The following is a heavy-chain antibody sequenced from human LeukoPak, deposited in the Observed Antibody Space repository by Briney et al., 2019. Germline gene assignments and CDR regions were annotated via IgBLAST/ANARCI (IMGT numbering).Heavy chain of an antibody. CDR1: GFTFSGYA. CDR3: AKDGAYYDSSGLY. D-gene: IGHD3-22*01. Sequence: GGSLRLSCAASGFTFSGYAMHWVRQAPGKGLEWVSAISGSGGSTYYADSVKGQFTISRDNSKNTLYLQMNSLRAEDTAVYYCAKDGAYYDSSGLYWGQGTLVSVSS. V-gene: IGHV3-23*01. CDR2: ISGSGGST. J-gene: IGHJ4*02.